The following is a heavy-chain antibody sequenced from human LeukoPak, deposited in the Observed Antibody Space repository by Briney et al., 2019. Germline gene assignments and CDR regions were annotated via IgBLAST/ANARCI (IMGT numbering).Heavy chain of an antibody. CDR1: RGTFSSYA. Sequence: SVKVSCKASRGTFSSYAIIWVRQAPGQGLEWMGGIIPIFGTANYAQKFQGGVTISADESTSTVYMELSSLRSEDTAVYYCARDVTMVRGARYRPYKWFDPWGQGTLVTVSS. V-gene: IGHV1-69*13. CDR2: IIPIFGTA. J-gene: IGHJ5*02. CDR3: ARDVTMVRGARYRPYKWFDP. D-gene: IGHD3-10*01.